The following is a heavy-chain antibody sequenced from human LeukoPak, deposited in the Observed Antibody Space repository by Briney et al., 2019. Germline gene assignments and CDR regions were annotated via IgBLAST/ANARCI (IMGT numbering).Heavy chain of an antibody. V-gene: IGHV3-23*01. D-gene: IGHD3-22*01. Sequence: GGSLSLSCAASGFTFSSYGMSWVRQAPGKGLEWVSGIRNSGSYTYYADSVKGRFTISRDNSKNTLYLQMNSLRAEDTAVYYCARDPSYYDSSGYSFDIWGQGTMVTVSS. CDR1: GFTFSSYG. CDR3: ARDPSYYDSSGYSFDI. J-gene: IGHJ3*02. CDR2: IRNSGSYT.